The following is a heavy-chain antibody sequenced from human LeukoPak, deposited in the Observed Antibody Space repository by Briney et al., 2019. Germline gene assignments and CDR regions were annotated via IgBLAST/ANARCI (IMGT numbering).Heavy chain of an antibody. D-gene: IGHD2-21*02. CDR1: GYSFTTYW. J-gene: IGHJ3*01. V-gene: IGHV5-51*01. Sequence: GESLKISCKGSGYSFTTYWIGWVRQMPGKGLEWMGIIYPGDSDTKYSPSFQGQVTISADKAISTAYLQWSNLKASDTAMYYCARRVDCGGDCYYEFDVWGQGTMVTVSS. CDR3: ARRVDCGGDCYYEFDV. CDR2: IYPGDSDT.